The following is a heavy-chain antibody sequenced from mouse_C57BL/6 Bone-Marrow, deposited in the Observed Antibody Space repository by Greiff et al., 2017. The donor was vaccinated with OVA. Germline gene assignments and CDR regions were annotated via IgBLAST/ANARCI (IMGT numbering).Heavy chain of an antibody. CDR3: VREGPRLTSPFYFDY. J-gene: IGHJ2*01. Sequence: VQLKESGGGLVQPKGSLKLSCAASGFTFNTYAMHWVRQAPGNGLEWVARIRSKSSNYATYYADSVKDRFTISRDDSQSMLYLQMNNLNTEDTAMYYCVREGPRLTSPFYFDYWGQGTTLTVSS. V-gene: IGHV10-3*01. CDR2: IRSKSSNYAT. CDR1: GFTFNTYA. D-gene: IGHD4-1*01.